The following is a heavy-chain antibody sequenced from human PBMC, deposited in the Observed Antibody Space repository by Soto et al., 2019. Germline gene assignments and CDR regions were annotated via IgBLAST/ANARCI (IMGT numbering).Heavy chain of an antibody. J-gene: IGHJ4*02. CDR2: IYHSGST. CDR1: GDSMSNTNW. CDR3: AQRRLRRLRFVETH. V-gene: IGHV4-4*02. D-gene: IGHD3-3*01. Sequence: SETLSLTCAVSGDSMSNTNWWSWVRQSPGKGLEWIGEIYHSGSTNYNPSLKSRVTISVDKSKNQFSLELSSVTAADTAVYYCAQRRLRRLRFVETHWGQGTLVTVSS.